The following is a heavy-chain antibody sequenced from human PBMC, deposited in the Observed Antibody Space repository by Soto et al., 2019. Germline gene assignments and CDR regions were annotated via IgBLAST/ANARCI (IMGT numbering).Heavy chain of an antibody. CDR2: ISYDGSNK. CDR1: GFTFSSYG. V-gene: IGHV3-30*18. J-gene: IGHJ4*02. D-gene: IGHD3-16*02. Sequence: QVQLVESGGGVVQHGRSLRLSCAASGFTFSSYGMHWVRQAPGKGLEWVAVISYDGSNKYYADSVKGRFTISRDNSKNTLYLQMNSLRAEDTAVYYCAKDMANDYVWGSYRYSGVLPDYWGQGTLVTVSS. CDR3: AKDMANDYVWGSYRYSGVLPDY.